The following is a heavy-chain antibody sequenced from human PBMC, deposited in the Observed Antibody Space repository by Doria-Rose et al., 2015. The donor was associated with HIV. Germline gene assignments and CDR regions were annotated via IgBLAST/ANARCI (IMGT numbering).Heavy chain of an antibody. CDR2: LNVGNGDT. J-gene: IGHJ4*02. CDR3: ARIHSLSSSSLGH. Sequence: ASVPVSCKASGYTFSAYAIHWVRQAPGQRLEWMGWLNVGNGDTRYSRKFQDRVTITSDTSANTGYMALSSLRSEDTAVYYCARIHSLSSSSLGHWGQGTLVTVSS. V-gene: IGHV1-3*01. CDR1: GYTFSAYA. D-gene: IGHD6-13*01.